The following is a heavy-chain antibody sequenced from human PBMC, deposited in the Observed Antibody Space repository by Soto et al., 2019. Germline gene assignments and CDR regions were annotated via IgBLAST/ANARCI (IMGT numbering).Heavy chain of an antibody. D-gene: IGHD3-10*01. CDR2: IHSGGNT. J-gene: IGHJ4*02. CDR3: ARDFTS. Sequence: SLRLSCAASGFSVIRNYMSWVRQAPGKGLEWVSIIHSGGNTYFADSVKGRFTISRDNSKNTLYLQMNSLRAEDTAMYFCARDFTSWGQGTLVTVSS. V-gene: IGHV3-53*01. CDR1: GFSVIRNY.